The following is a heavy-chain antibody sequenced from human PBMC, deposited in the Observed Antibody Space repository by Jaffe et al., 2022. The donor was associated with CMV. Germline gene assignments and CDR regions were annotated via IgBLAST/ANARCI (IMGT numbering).Heavy chain of an antibody. CDR1: GGSISSSSYY. D-gene: IGHD5-18*01. V-gene: IGHV4-39*01. J-gene: IGHJ4*02. CDR3: ARRPDTAMAFDY. CDR2: IYYSGST. Sequence: QLQLQESGPGLVKPSETLSLTCTVSGGSISSSSYYWGWIRQPPGKGLEWIGSIYYSGSTYYNPSLKSRVTISVDTSKNQFSLKLSSVTAADTAVYYCARRPDTAMAFDYWGQGTLVTVSS.